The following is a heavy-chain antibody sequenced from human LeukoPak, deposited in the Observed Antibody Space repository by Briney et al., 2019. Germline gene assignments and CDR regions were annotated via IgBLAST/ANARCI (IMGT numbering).Heavy chain of an antibody. CDR3: AKHSRGCGSTSCYNFDF. V-gene: IGHV4-38-2*02. CDR1: GYSISSGYY. CDR2: IYHSGST. D-gene: IGHD2-2*02. Sequence: SETLSLTCTVSGYSISSGYYWGWIRQPPGKGLEWIGSIYHSGSTYYNPSLKSRVTISLDTSKNQFSLKLSSVTAADTAVYYCAKHSRGCGSTSCYNFDFWGQGALVTVSS. J-gene: IGHJ4*02.